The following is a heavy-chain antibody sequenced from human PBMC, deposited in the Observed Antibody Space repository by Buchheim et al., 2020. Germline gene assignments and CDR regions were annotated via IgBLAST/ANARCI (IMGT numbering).Heavy chain of an antibody. CDR2: IYHDGAT. Sequence: QVQLQESGPGLVLPSGTLSLTCGVSGDSINDRNWWSWVRQSPQKGLEWIAEIYHDGATHYNPSLRGRVTISVDKSNNQLSLKLKSVTAADTAIYYCLREYSKSSGVRLDVWGQG. V-gene: IGHV4-4*02. CDR3: LREYSKSSGVRLDV. CDR1: GDSINDRNW. J-gene: IGHJ3*01. D-gene: IGHD6-6*01.